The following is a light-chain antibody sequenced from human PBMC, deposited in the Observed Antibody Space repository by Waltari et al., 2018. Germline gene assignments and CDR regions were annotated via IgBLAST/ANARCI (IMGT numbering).Light chain of an antibody. Sequence: DIQMTQSPSSLSASIGDRVTITCRASQGINDYLAWLQQRPGKAPKSLIYRVSGLQRGVPSKVSGRGSGTEFTLTISRLQPGDFATYYCLQYNSYPRTFGQGTKVEIK. CDR2: RVS. CDR1: QGINDY. CDR3: LQYNSYPRT. J-gene: IGKJ1*01. V-gene: IGKV1-16*02.